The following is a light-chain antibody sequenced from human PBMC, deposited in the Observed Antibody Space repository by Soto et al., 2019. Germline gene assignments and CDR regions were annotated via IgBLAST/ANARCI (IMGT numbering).Light chain of an antibody. J-gene: IGKJ5*01. CDR3: QLYGNSPTIT. CDR2: GAS. Sequence: EIVLTQSPGTLSLSPGERATLSGRASQSVSSRYLAWYQQEAGQAPRLXXYGASYRAKGIPARFSGSGSGTDLTLTIRRLEPEDFTVYYCQLYGNSPTITFGQGTRLEIK. CDR1: QSVSSRY. V-gene: IGKV3-20*01.